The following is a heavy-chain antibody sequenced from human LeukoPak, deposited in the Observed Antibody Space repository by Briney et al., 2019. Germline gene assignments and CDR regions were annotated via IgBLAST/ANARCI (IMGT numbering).Heavy chain of an antibody. D-gene: IGHD4-11*01. CDR3: ASGADYSNYYFNY. Sequence: SETLSLTCTVSGGSMSNYYWTWIRQPPGKGLEWIGYIYYSGSTSYNPSLKSRVTISADTSGNQFSLKLSSVTAADTAVYYCASGADYSNYYFNYWGQGTLVTVSS. J-gene: IGHJ4*02. V-gene: IGHV4-59*01. CDR1: GGSMSNYY. CDR2: IYYSGST.